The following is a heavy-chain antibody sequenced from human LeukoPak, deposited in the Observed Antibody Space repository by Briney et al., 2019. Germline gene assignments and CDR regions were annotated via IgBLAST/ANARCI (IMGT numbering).Heavy chain of an antibody. CDR3: ARGAHVLMVYAPFDY. CDR2: MSTDGSST. V-gene: IGHV3-74*03. D-gene: IGHD2-8*01. Sequence: GGSLRLSCGASGFTFSSYWMHWVRQAPGKGLVWVSSMSTDGSSTTYAESVRGRFTISRDNAKNTLYLQMNSLRAEDTAVYYCARGAHVLMVYAPFDYWGQGTLATVSS. J-gene: IGHJ4*02. CDR1: GFTFSSYW.